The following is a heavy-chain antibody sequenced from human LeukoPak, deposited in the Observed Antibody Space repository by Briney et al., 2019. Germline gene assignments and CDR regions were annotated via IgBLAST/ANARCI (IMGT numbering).Heavy chain of an antibody. D-gene: IGHD3-3*02. Sequence: GGSLRLSCAASGFTFTSFWMSWVRQAPGKGLEWVANIKQDGSDRSYVGSVKGRFTISRDNAKNSLYLQMDSLRAEDTAVYYCARNTPSLSTNGMDVWGQGTTVTVSS. CDR1: GFTFTSFW. J-gene: IGHJ6*02. V-gene: IGHV3-7*02. CDR3: ARNTPSLSTNGMDV. CDR2: IKQDGSDR.